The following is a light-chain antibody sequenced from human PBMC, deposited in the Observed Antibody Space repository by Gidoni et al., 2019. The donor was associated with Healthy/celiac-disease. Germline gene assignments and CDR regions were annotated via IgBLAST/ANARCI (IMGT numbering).Light chain of an antibody. CDR2: GKN. Sequence: SSELTQDPAVSVPFGQTVRITRPGDTLISYYASWYQQKPGQAPVLVIYGKNNRSSGLPDRFSGSSSGNTASLTITGAQAEDEADYYCNSRDSSGNHLGVFGTGTKVTVL. J-gene: IGLJ1*01. CDR3: NSRDSSGNHLGV. V-gene: IGLV3-19*01. CDR1: TLISYY.